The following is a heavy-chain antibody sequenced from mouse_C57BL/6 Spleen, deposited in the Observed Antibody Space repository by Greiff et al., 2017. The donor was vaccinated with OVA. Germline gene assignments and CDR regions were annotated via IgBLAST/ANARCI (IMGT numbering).Heavy chain of an antibody. D-gene: IGHD1-1*01. CDR2: IWSGGST. V-gene: IGHV2-2*01. CDR3: ARKVTDYYGSSYGYFDG. J-gene: IGHJ1*03. CDR1: GFSLTSYG. Sequence: VKLEESGPGLVQPSQSLSITCTVSGFSLTSYGVHWVRQSPGKGLEWLGVIWSGGSTDYNAAFISRRSISKDNSKSQVFFKMNSLQADDTAIYYCARKVTDYYGSSYGYFDGWGTGTTVTVSS.